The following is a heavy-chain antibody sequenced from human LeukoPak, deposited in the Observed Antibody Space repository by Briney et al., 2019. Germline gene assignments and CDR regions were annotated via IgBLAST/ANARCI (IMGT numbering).Heavy chain of an antibody. CDR1: GGSISSGGYY. CDR2: VYYSGST. Sequence: TLSLTCTVSGGSISSGGYYWSWIRQHPGKGLEWIGYVYYSGSTYYNPSLKSRVTISVDTSKNQFSLKLSSVTAADTAVYYCARGSSGWYDYWGQGTLVTVSS. J-gene: IGHJ4*02. D-gene: IGHD6-19*01. V-gene: IGHV4-31*03. CDR3: ARGSSGWYDY.